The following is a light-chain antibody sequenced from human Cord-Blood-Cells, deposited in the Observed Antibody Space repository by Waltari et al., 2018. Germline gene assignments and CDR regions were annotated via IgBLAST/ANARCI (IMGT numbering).Light chain of an antibody. V-gene: IGKV3-15*01. CDR1: QSVSSN. Sequence: EIFMTQSPATLSVSPGERATLPCRASQSVSSNLAWYQQKPGQAPRLLSYGASTRATGIPARFSGSGSGTEFTLTISSLQSEDFAVYYCQQYNNWPLTFGPGTKVDIK. CDR2: GAS. CDR3: QQYNNWPLT. J-gene: IGKJ3*01.